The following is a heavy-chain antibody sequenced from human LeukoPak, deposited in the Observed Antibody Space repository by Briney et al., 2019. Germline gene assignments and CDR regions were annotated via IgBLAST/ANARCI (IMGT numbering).Heavy chain of an antibody. CDR3: YMITFGGVTVTGVSHLDY. CDR2: MNPNSGNT. V-gene: IGHV1-8*02. J-gene: IGHJ4*02. D-gene: IGHD3-16*02. Sequence: ASVKVSCKASGYTFTSYGINWVRQATGQGLEWMGWMNPNSGNTGYAQKFQGRVTMTRNTSISTAYMELSSLRSEDTAVYYCYMITFGGVTVTGVSHLDYWGQGTLVTVSS. CDR1: GYTFTSYG.